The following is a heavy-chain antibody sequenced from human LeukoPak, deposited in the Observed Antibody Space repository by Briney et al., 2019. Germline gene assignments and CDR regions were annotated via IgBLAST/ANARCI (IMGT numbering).Heavy chain of an antibody. J-gene: IGHJ5*02. CDR2: IIPILGTA. CDR3: ARDKGIAAAGTT. CDR1: GGTFSSYA. V-gene: IGHV1-69*13. D-gene: IGHD6-13*01. Sequence: SSVKVSCKASGGTFSSYAISWVGQAPGQGLEWMGGIIPILGTANYAQKCQGRITITADESTSTAYMELSSLRSEDTAVYYYARDKGIAAAGTTWGQGTLVTVSS.